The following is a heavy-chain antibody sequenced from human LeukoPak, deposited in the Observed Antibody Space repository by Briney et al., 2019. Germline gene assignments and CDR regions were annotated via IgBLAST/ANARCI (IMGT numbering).Heavy chain of an antibody. CDR1: GGSISSDGYY. J-gene: IGHJ5*02. D-gene: IGHD6-13*01. CDR3: ARDSSSWYVHWFDP. V-gene: IGHV4-61*02. Sequence: PSETLSLTCTVSGGSISSDGYYWTWIRQPAGKGLEWIGRIYASGSTNYNPSLKSRVTISVDTSKNQFSLKLSSVTAADTAVYYCARDSSSWYVHWFDPWGQGTLVTVSS. CDR2: IYASGST.